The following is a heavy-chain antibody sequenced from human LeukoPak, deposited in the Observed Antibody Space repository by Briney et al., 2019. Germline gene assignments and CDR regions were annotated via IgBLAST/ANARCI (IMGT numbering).Heavy chain of an antibody. D-gene: IGHD3-10*01. CDR1: GGSISSDSYY. J-gene: IGHJ4*02. CDR3: ARLPLGFGEYL. Sequence: SETLSLTCTVSGGSISSDSYYWGWIRQPPGKGLEWIGEINHSGSTNYNPSLKSRVTISVDTSKNQFSLKLSSVTAADTAVYYCARLPLGFGEYLWGQGTLVTVSS. V-gene: IGHV4-39*07. CDR2: INHSGST.